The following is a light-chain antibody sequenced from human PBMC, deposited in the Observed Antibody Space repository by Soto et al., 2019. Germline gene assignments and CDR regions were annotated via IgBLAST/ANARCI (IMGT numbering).Light chain of an antibody. CDR3: SSSTSSDTLL. Sequence: QPALTQPASVSGSPGQSITISCTGTSSDVGGYNYVSWYQQHPGKAPKLMIYEVSNRPSGVSNRFSGSKSGNTASLTISGLQAEDEADYYCSSSTSSDTLLFGGGTQLTVL. CDR1: SSDVGGYNY. V-gene: IGLV2-14*01. CDR2: EVS. J-gene: IGLJ2*01.